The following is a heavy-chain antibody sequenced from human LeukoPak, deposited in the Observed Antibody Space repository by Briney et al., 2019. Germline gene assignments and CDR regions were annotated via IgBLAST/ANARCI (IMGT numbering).Heavy chain of an antibody. J-gene: IGHJ4*02. V-gene: IGHV3-23*01. Sequence: SGGSLRLSCAASGFTFSSCAMSWVRQAPGKGLECVSVISGSGGSTYYADSVKGRFTISRDNSKNTLYLQMNSLRAEDTAVYYCARGLAVAGTGYWGQGTLVTVSS. CDR1: GFTFSSCA. D-gene: IGHD6-19*01. CDR3: ARGLAVAGTGY. CDR2: ISGSGGST.